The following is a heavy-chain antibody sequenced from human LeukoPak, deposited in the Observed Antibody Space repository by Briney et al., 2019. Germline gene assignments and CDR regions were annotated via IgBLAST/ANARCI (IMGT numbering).Heavy chain of an antibody. CDR2: ISAYNGNT. CDR1: GYTFTSYG. Sequence: ASVEVSCKASGYTFTSYGISWVRQAPGQGLEWMGWISAYNGNTNYAQKLQGRVTVTTDTSTSTAYMELRSLRSDDTAVYYCARGYYDSSGYYSPGAFDIWGQGTMVTVSS. J-gene: IGHJ3*02. CDR3: ARGYYDSSGYYSPGAFDI. D-gene: IGHD3-22*01. V-gene: IGHV1-18*01.